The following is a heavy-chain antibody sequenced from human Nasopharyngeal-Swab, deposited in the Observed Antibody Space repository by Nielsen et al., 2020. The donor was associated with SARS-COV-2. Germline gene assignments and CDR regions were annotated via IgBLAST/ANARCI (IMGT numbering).Heavy chain of an antibody. J-gene: IGHJ4*02. V-gene: IGHV3-9*01. CDR2: ISWNSGSI. Sequence: GGSLRLSCAPSGFTFDDYAMHWVRQAPGKGLEWVSGISWNSGSIGYADSVKGRFTISRDNAKNSLYLQMNSLRAEDTALYYCAKAKYYDFWSGPDYWGQGTLVTVSS. CDR3: AKAKYYDFWSGPDY. CDR1: GFTFDDYA. D-gene: IGHD3-3*01.